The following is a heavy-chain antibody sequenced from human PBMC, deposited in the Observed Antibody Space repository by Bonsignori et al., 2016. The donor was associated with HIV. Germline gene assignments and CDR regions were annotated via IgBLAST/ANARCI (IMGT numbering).Heavy chain of an antibody. CDR3: ARGQGRTGPKGAFDI. V-gene: IGHV4-34*01. J-gene: IGHJ3*02. Sequence: WIRQPPGKGLEWIGEINHSRSTNYNPSFKSRVTFSVDMSKNQFSLKLTSVTAADTAVYYCARGQGRTGPKGAFDIWGQGTMVTVSS. D-gene: IGHD3/OR15-3a*01. CDR2: INHSRST.